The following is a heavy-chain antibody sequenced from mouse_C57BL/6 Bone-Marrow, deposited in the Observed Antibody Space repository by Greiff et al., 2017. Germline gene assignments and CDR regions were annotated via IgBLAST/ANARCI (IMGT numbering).Heavy chain of an antibody. V-gene: IGHV1-54*01. J-gene: IGHJ2*01. CDR1: GYAFTNYL. CDR3: ARRGVGFDY. CDR2: INPGSGGT. Sequence: QVQLQQSGAELVRPGTSVKVSCKASGYAFTNYLIEWVKQRPGQGLEWIGVINPGSGGTNYNEKFKGKATLTADKSSSTAYMQLSSLTSVDSAVYFCARRGVGFDYWGQGTTLTVSS. D-gene: IGHD1-1*01.